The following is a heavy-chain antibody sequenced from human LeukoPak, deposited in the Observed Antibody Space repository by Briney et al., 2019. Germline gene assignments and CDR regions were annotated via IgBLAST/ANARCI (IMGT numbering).Heavy chain of an antibody. J-gene: IGHJ4*02. CDR3: ARDGSLPDY. CDR1: GFTFSSYW. Sequence: PGGSLRLSCAASGFTFSSYWMHWVRQVPGKGLVWVSRINSDGTTSYADSVKGRFTISRNNAKNTLYLQMNNLRVEDTAVYYCARDGSLPDYWGQGILVTASS. V-gene: IGHV3-74*01. CDR2: INSDGTT.